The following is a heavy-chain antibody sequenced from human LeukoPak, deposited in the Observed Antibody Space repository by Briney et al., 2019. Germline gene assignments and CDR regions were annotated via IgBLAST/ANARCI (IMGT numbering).Heavy chain of an antibody. CDR2: IIPIFGTA. J-gene: IGHJ4*02. CDR3: ASLWLVSSPLDY. V-gene: IGHV1-69*13. Sequence: SVKVSCKASGGTFSSYAISWVRQAPGQGLEWMGGIIPIFGTANYAQKFQGRVTITADESTSTAYMELSSLRSEDTAVYYCASLWLVSSPLDYWGQGTLVTVSS. D-gene: IGHD6-19*01. CDR1: GGTFSSYA.